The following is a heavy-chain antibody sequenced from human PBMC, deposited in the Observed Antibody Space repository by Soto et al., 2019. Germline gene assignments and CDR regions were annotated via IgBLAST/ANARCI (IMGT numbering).Heavy chain of an antibody. CDR1: VGTFSSYA. CDR3: ARDSSSWYNWFDP. V-gene: IGHV1-69*13. D-gene: IGHD6-13*01. J-gene: IGHJ5*02. Sequence: SVKVSCKASVGTFSSYAISWVRHAPGQGLEWMGGVIPIFGTANYAQKFQGRVTITAHESTSTAYMELSSLRSEDTAVYYCARDSSSWYNWFDPWGQGTLVTVSS. CDR2: VIPIFGTA.